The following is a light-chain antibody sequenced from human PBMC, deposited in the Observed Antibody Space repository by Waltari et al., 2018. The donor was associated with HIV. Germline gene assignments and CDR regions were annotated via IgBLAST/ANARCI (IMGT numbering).Light chain of an antibody. CDR2: DAS. Sequence: EIVMTQSPDTLSVSPGERATLSCRASQSVSSNLAWYQQKPGQAPRLLIYDASTRATGIPARFSGSVSGTDFSLTISSLQSEDFAVYYCLQYNNWWTFGQGTKVEIK. CDR1: QSVSSN. CDR3: LQYNNWWT. V-gene: IGKV3-15*01. J-gene: IGKJ1*01.